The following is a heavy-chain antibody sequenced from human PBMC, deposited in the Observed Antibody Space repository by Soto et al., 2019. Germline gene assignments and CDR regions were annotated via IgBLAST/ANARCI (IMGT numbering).Heavy chain of an antibody. V-gene: IGHV3-33*01. CDR2: IWYDGSNK. D-gene: IGHD3-22*01. CDR1: GFTFSSYG. Sequence: GGSLRLSCAASGFTFSSYGMHWVRQAPGKGLEWVAVIWYDGSNKYYADSVKGRFTISRDNSKNTLYLQMNSLRAEDTAVYYCASGYYDSSGYHRFDYWGQGTLVTVSS. CDR3: ASGYYDSSGYHRFDY. J-gene: IGHJ4*02.